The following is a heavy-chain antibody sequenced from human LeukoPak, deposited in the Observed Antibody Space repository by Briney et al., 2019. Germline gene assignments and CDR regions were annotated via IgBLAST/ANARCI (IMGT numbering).Heavy chain of an antibody. CDR1: GFTFSSYA. Sequence: PGGSLRLSCSASGFTFSSYAMHWVRQAPGKGLEYVSAISSNGGSTHYADSVKGRFTISSDNSKNTLYLQMSSLRAEDTAVYYCVKDMGIAVAGFDYWGQGTLVTVSS. V-gene: IGHV3-64D*06. J-gene: IGHJ4*02. D-gene: IGHD6-19*01. CDR3: VKDMGIAVAGFDY. CDR2: ISSNGGST.